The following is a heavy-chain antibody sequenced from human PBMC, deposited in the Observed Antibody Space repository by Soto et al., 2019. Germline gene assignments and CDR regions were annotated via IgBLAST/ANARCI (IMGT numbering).Heavy chain of an antibody. CDR3: ARVKTSAKGSGSSARGYYYYGMDV. CDR1: GGTFSSYT. Sequence: QVQLVQSGAEVKKPGSSVKVSCKASGGTFSSYTISWVRQAPGQGLEWMGRIIPILGIANYAQKFQGRVTITAEKSTSRAYMELSSLRSEDTAVYYCARVKTSAKGSGSSARGYYYYGMDVWGQGTTVTVSS. CDR2: IIPILGIA. D-gene: IGHD3-10*01. J-gene: IGHJ6*02. V-gene: IGHV1-69*02.